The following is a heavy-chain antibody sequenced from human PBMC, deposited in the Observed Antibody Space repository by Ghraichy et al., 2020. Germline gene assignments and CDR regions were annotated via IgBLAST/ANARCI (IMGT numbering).Heavy chain of an antibody. V-gene: IGHV6-1*01. CDR1: GDSVSSDSAA. CDR3: ARASRFLTGDYWYFDI. D-gene: IGHD7-27*01. Sequence: SQTLSLTCAISGDSVSSDSAAWSWIRQSPSRGLEWLGRTYYRSKWYNDYVVSVKSRISINPDTSKNQFSLQLNSVTPEDTAVYYCARASRFLTGDYWYFDIWGRGTLVTVSS. CDR2: TYYRSKWYN. J-gene: IGHJ2*01.